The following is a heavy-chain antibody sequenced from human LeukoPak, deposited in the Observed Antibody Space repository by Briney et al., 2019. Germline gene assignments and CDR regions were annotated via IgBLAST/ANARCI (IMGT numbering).Heavy chain of an antibody. V-gene: IGHV4-4*09. CDR1: GGSIGTYY. D-gene: IGHD3-16*02. CDR2: IYATGT. J-gene: IGHJ6*03. CDR3: ARHIGGGIEDMDV. Sequence: SETLSLTCTVSGGSIGTYYWSWIRQSPGKGLEWIGYIYATGTRYNPYLQSRVTISVDRSSNQFFLKMSSVTAADTAVYYCARHIGGGIEDMDVWGKGTKVIVSS.